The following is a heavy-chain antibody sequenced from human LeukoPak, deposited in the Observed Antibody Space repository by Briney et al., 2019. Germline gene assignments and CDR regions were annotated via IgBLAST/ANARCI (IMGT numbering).Heavy chain of an antibody. J-gene: IGHJ5*02. D-gene: IGHD5-12*01. CDR2: IRQDATET. CDR3: ARDWGSTGYDLSAS. V-gene: IGHV3-7*01. CDR1: GFILRNYW. Sequence: GGSLRLSCAASGFILRNYWMMGVGQAPGKGGEGVAPIRQDATETPYPDSVKDPFPISRHNAKTSLDLQMDSLRAEATAVYYCARDWGSTGYDLSASWGQGTLVTVSS.